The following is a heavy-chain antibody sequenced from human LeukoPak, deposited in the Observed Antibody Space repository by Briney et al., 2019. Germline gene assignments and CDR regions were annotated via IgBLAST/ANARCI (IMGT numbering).Heavy chain of an antibody. Sequence: PGGSLRLSCTASGFTFGDYAMSWVRQAPGKGLEWVGFIRSKAYSGTTEYAASVKGRITISRDDSKSIAYLQMNSLKTEDTAAYYCTRASGYCSAGSCYSLDYWGQGTLVTVSS. J-gene: IGHJ4*02. CDR1: GFTFGDYA. V-gene: IGHV3-49*04. CDR3: TRASGYCSAGSCYSLDY. CDR2: IRSKAYSGTT. D-gene: IGHD2-15*01.